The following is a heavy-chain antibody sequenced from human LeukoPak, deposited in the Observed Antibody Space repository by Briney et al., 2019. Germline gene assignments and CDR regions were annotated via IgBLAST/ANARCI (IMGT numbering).Heavy chain of an antibody. V-gene: IGHV3-66*04. Sequence: GGSLRLSCAASGFTVSRNYMSWVRQAPGKGLEWVSVIYSGGSTYYADSVKGRFTISRDNSKNTLYLQMNSLRAEDTAVYYCARQAIDWSDVGYFDYWGQGTLVTVSS. J-gene: IGHJ4*02. D-gene: IGHD1-1*01. CDR1: GFTVSRNY. CDR2: IYSGGST. CDR3: ARQAIDWSDVGYFDY.